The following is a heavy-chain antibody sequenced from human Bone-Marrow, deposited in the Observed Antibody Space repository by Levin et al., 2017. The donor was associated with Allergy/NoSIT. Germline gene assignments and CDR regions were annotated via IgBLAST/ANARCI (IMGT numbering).Heavy chain of an antibody. J-gene: IGHJ6*02. Sequence: PSETLSLTCTVSGSSISRSNYYWGWIRQPPGTGLEWLGAVYYDGNTFYNPSLKSRLTLSINASKNQFSLKLNSVTAADTAVYYCATTVWAYCSSTFCYSSGISGGMDFWGQGATVTV. CDR1: GSSISRSNYY. D-gene: IGHD2-2*02. V-gene: IGHV4-39*01. CDR3: ATTVWAYCSSTFCYSSGISGGMDF. CDR2: VYYDGNT.